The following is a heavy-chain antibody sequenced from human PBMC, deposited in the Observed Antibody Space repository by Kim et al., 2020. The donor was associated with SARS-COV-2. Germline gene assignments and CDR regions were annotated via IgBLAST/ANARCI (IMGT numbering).Heavy chain of an antibody. CDR1: GFTFSSYG. J-gene: IGHJ4*01. CDR3: ASLNVDIVATNTDEDY. CDR2: ISYDGSNK. V-gene: IGHV3-33*05. D-gene: IGHD5-12*01. Sequence: GGSLRLSCAASGFTFSSYGMHWVRQAPGKGLEWVAVISYDGSNKYYADSVKGRFTISRDNSKNTLYLQMNSLRAEDTAVYYCASLNVDIVATNTDEDYWG.